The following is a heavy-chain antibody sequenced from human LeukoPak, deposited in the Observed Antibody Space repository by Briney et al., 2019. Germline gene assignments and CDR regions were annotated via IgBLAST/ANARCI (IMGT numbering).Heavy chain of an antibody. CDR3: ARAKENYYDSSGYWGAFDI. J-gene: IGHJ3*02. CDR1: GGSISSYY. Sequence: RTSETLSLTCTVSGGSISSYYWSWIRQPAGKGLEWIGRIYISGSTNYNPSLKSRVTMSVDTSKNQFSLKLSSVTAADTAVYYCARAKENYYDSSGYWGAFDIWGQGTMVTVSS. D-gene: IGHD3-22*01. V-gene: IGHV4-4*07. CDR2: IYISGST.